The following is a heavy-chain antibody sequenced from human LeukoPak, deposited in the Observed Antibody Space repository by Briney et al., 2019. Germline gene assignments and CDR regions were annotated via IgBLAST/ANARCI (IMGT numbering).Heavy chain of an antibody. CDR3: ARVGYDILTGYHTFDY. CDR1: GFTFSDYY. J-gene: IGHJ4*02. D-gene: IGHD3-9*01. V-gene: IGHV3-11*01. Sequence: GGSLRLSCAASGFTFSDYYMRWIRQAPGKGLEWVSYISSSGSTIYYADSVKGRFTISRDNAKNSLYLQMNNLRAEDTAVYYCARVGYDILTGYHTFDYWGQGTLVTVSS. CDR2: ISSSGSTI.